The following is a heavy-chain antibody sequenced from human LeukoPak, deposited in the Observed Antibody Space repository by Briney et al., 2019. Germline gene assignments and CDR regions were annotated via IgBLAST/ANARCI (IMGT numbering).Heavy chain of an antibody. CDR3: ARAMAHFDY. CDR1: GYSFTSYW. D-gene: IGHD5-18*01. CDR2: IYPGDSGT. J-gene: IGHJ4*02. V-gene: IGHV5-51*01. Sequence: GGSLKISCKGSGYSFTSYWIGWGRHMPGEGLEWMGIIYPGDSGTCYTPSFQGQFTISADNSNNTAYLQLTSLRAWDTAMYYCARAMAHFDYGGQGTLVTVPS.